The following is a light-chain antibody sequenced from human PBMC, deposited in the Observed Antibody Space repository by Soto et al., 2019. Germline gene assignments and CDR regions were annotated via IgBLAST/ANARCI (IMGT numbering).Light chain of an antibody. Sequence: DIQMTQSPSSLSASVGDRVTITCRASQSISSYLNWYQQKPGKVPKLLIYAASSLQSGVPSRFSGSGSGTDFTLTISSLQHEDFETYYCQQTYSTPRTFGQGTKVDIK. CDR1: QSISSY. CDR3: QQTYSTPRT. V-gene: IGKV1-39*01. J-gene: IGKJ1*01. CDR2: AAS.